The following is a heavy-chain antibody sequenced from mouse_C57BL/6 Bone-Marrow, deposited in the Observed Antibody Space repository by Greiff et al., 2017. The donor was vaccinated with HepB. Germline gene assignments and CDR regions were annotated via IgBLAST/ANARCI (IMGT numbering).Heavy chain of an antibody. CDR3: TEGTVVASNFDY. CDR2: IRLKSDNYAT. V-gene: IGHV6-3*01. Sequence: EVKVVESGGGLVQPGGSMKLSCVASGFTFSNYWMNWVRQSPEKGLEWVAQIRLKSDNYATHYAESVKGRFTISRDDSKSSVYLQMNNLRAEDTGIYYCTEGTVVASNFDYWGQGTTLTVSS. D-gene: IGHD1-1*01. CDR1: GFTFSNYW. J-gene: IGHJ2*01.